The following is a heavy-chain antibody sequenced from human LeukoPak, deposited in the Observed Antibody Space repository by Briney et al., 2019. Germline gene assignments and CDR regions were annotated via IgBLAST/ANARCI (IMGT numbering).Heavy chain of an antibody. D-gene: IGHD6-19*01. CDR3: ARHGGGWGFDL. J-gene: IGHJ2*01. CDR1: GGSISSYY. Sequence: PSETLSLTCTVSGGSISSYYWSWIRQPPGKGLEWIGYIFYSGSTNYNPSLKSRVTISLGTSKNQFSLRLSSVTAADTAVYYCARHGGGWGFDLWGRGTLVTVSS. V-gene: IGHV4-59*08. CDR2: IFYSGST.